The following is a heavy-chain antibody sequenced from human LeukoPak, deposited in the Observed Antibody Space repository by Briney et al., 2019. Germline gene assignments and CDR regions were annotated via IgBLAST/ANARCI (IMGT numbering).Heavy chain of an antibody. CDR1: GGSFSGYY. Sequence: SETLSLTCAVYGGSFSGYYWSWSRQPPGKGLEWIGEINHSGSTNYNPSLKSRVTISVDTSKNQFSLKLSSVTAADTAVYYCARLVCGGDCYSDYWGQGTLVTVSS. CDR3: ARLVCGGDCYSDY. J-gene: IGHJ4*02. V-gene: IGHV4-34*01. CDR2: INHSGST. D-gene: IGHD2-21*02.